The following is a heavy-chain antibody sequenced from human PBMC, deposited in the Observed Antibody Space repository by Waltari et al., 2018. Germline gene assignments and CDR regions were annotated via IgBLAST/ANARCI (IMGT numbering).Heavy chain of an antibody. CDR1: GGSFSGYY. CDR3: ARGDGDY. J-gene: IGHJ4*02. CDR2: INDSGSA. V-gene: IGHV4-34*01. Sequence: QVQLQQWGAGLLKPSETLSLTCAVYGGSFSGYYWSWIRQPPGKGLEWIGDINDSGSANYSPSLTRRVTISVDTSKNQVSLKLSSVTVADTAVYYCARGDGDYWGQGTLVTVSS.